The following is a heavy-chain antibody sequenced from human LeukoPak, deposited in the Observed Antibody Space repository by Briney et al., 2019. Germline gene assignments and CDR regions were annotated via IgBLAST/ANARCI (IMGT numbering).Heavy chain of an antibody. Sequence: SQTLSLTCVISGDSVPTNGVAWNWIRRSPSRGLEWLGRTYYRSKWYNEYALSVRSRIIITPDTSKNQFSLQLTSVTPEDTAVFYCVRGSRSAFDIWGQGTMVTVSS. CDR3: VRGSRSAFDI. J-gene: IGHJ3*02. CDR2: TYYRSKWYN. CDR1: GDSVPTNGVA. V-gene: IGHV6-1*01.